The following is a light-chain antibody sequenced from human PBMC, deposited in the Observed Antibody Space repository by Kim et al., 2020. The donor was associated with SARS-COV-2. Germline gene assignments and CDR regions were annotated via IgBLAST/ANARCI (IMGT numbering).Light chain of an antibody. CDR3: SAWDRSLGAWV. Sequence: ETATPTWTETSNKVGDEGAGWLQQHQGHPPKLLFYRNNNRPSGISERLSASRSGNTASLTITGLQPEDEADYYCSAWDRSLGAWVFGGGTQLTVL. J-gene: IGLJ2*01. V-gene: IGLV10-54*01. CDR1: SNKVGDEG. CDR2: RNN.